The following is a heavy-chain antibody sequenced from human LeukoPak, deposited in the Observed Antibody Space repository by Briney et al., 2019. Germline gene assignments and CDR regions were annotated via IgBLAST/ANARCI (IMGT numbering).Heavy chain of an antibody. CDR2: INPNSGGT. V-gene: IGHV1-2*02. CDR3: ARSSMYYYDSSGYSDY. CDR1: GYTFTGYY. Sequence: ASVKVSCKASGYTFTGYYMHWVRQAPGQGLEWMGWINPNSGGTNYAQKFQGRVTMTRDTSISTAYMELSRLRSDDTAVYYCARSSMYYYDSSGYSDYWGQGTLVTVSS. J-gene: IGHJ4*02. D-gene: IGHD3-22*01.